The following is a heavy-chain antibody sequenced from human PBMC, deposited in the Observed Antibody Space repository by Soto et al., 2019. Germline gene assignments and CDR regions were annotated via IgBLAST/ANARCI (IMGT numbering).Heavy chain of an antibody. CDR1: GDPFSNYD. V-gene: IGHV1-8*01. CDR3: ARGRTGMDV. Sequence: QVQLVQSGAEVKKPGASVKVSCKAYGDPFSNYDIKWVRQATGQGLEWMGWMNPNSGKTGSGLKFQGRITKTTTTSLSTAYIKMSILRSEDTAVYYYARGRTGMDVWGQGTTVTVSS. CDR2: MNPNSGKT. J-gene: IGHJ6*02.